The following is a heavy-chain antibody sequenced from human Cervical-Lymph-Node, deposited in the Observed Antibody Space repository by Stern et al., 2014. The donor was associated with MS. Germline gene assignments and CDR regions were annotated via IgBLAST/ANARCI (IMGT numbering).Heavy chain of an antibody. CDR1: GGSFSGYY. CDR2: INHLGNT. D-gene: IGHD5-24*01. Sequence: QVQLQQWGAGLLKPSETLSLTCVVHGGSFSGYYWSWIRQPPGKGLEWIGEINHLGNTNYNPSLKSRFTMSVDTSKMQFSLKLSSVTAADTAVFYCARAEGYNPFDYWGQGTPVTVSS. J-gene: IGHJ4*02. CDR3: ARAEGYNPFDY. V-gene: IGHV4-34*01.